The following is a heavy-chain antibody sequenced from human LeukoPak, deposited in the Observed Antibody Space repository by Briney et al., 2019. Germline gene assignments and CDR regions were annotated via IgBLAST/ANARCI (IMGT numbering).Heavy chain of an antibody. Sequence: RGSLRLSSVASRFAFSDYIMKRVCQAPGKGLEWVSYIGAKSTIYYAAPVKGRFTISRHNAQNSLSLLMNSLKDDETAVYYCAREGYYGAFDIWGEGTRVPVS. CDR1: RFAFSDYI. CDR2: IGAKSTI. J-gene: IGHJ3*02. V-gene: IGHV3-48*02. CDR3: AREGYYGAFDI. D-gene: IGHD3-10*01.